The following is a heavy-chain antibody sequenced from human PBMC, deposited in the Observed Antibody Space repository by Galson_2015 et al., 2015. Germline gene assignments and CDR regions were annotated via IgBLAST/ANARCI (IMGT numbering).Heavy chain of an antibody. CDR2: IDWDDDK. Sequence: PALVTPPPPLTLPCTFSGFSLGTRGMCVSWIRQPPGKALEWLAIIDWDDDKYYSTSLKTRLTISKDTSKNQVVLTMTNMDPVDTATYYCARSHYYDSRRAFEIWGQGTMVTVSS. CDR1: GFSLGTRGMC. V-gene: IGHV2-70*01. D-gene: IGHD3-22*01. J-gene: IGHJ3*02. CDR3: ARSHYYDSRRAFEI.